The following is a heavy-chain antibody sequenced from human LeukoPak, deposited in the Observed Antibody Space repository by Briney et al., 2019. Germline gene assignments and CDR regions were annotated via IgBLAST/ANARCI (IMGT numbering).Heavy chain of an antibody. CDR1: GLTFSSYA. Sequence: PGGSLRLSCAASGLTFSSYAMSWVRQAPGKGLEWVSTITTSGGSTYADSVKGHFTISRDNSKNMLYLQMNSLRADDTALYYCAKDHSYYPMTWGQGTLATVSS. J-gene: IGHJ5*02. V-gene: IGHV3-23*01. CDR3: AKDHSYYPMT. D-gene: IGHD3-16*01. CDR2: ITTSGGST.